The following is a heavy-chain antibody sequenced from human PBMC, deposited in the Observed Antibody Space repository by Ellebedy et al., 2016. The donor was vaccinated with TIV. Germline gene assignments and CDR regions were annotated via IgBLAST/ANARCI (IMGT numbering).Heavy chain of an antibody. D-gene: IGHD3-3*01. V-gene: IGHV3-30*18. CDR3: AKDPVLEWLSVGYMDV. CDR1: GFTFSSYG. J-gene: IGHJ6*03. Sequence: GGSLRLSXAASGFTFSSYGMHWVRQTPGTGLEWVAEISYDGSNKYYADSVKGRFTISRDNNTLYLHMNSLRVEDTAVYYCAKDPVLEWLSVGYMDVWGKGTTVTVSS. CDR2: ISYDGSNK.